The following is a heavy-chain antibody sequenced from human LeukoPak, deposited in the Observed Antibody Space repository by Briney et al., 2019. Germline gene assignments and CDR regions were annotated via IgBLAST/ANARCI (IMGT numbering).Heavy chain of an antibody. D-gene: IGHD1-26*01. Sequence: GASVKVSCKASGYTFTSYDINWVRQATGQGLEWMGWINPDTGSTRYAQKFQGRVTMTRDTSIRTAYMELSRLGSDDTAVYYCAKDLGSGSYQPSDYWGQGTLVTVSS. CDR3: AKDLGSGSYQPSDY. CDR1: GYTFTSYD. CDR2: INPDTGST. V-gene: IGHV1-2*02. J-gene: IGHJ4*02.